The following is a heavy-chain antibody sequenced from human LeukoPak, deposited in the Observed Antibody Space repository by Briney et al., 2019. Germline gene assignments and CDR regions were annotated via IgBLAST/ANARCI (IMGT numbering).Heavy chain of an antibody. J-gene: IGHJ4*02. CDR3: ARMGIGTDY. CDR2: MNPNSGNS. CDR1: GYTFTSYA. V-gene: IGHV1-8*02. Sequence: GSVKVSCKASGYTFTSYAMHWVRQAPGQRLEWMGWMNPNSGNSGYAQKFQGRVTMTRNTSISTAYMELSSLRSEDTAVYYCARMGIGTDYWGQGTLVTVSS. D-gene: IGHD7-27*01.